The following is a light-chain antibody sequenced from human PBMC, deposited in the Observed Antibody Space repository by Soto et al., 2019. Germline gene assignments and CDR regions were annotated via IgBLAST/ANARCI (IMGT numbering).Light chain of an antibody. J-gene: IGLJ2*01. Sequence: VVTQPPSASGTPGQRVTISCSGSSSNIGSNSVNWYQHLPGTAPKLLIYSNNQRPSGVPDRLSGSKSGTSASLAISGLQSEDEADYYCAAWDDSLNGVIFGGGTKLTVL. CDR2: SNN. CDR1: SSNIGSNS. CDR3: AAWDDSLNGVI. V-gene: IGLV1-44*01.